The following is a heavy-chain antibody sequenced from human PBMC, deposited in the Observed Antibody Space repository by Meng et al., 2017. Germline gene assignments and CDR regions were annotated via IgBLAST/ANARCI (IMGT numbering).Heavy chain of an antibody. D-gene: IGHD6-19*01. CDR1: CYTFTSYG. CDR3: ARGGIAVAIDY. V-gene: IGHV1-18*01. J-gene: IGHJ4*02. CDR2: ISAYNGNT. Sequence: QGQLVHTGSDVKKPRASVKFTCKASCYTFTSYGISWVRQAPGQGLEWMGWISAYNGNTNYAQKLQGRVTMTTDTSTSTAYMELRSLRSDDTAVYYCARGGIAVAIDYWGQGTLVTVSS.